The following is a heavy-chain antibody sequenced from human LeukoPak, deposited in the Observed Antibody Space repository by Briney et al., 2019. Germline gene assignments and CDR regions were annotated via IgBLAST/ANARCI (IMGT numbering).Heavy chain of an antibody. CDR1: GGSISSGGYY. J-gene: IGHJ5*02. Sequence: SETLSLTCTVSGGSISSGGYYWSWIRQHPGKGLGWIGYIYDSESTYYNPSLKSRVTISADTSKNHFSLQLSSVTAADTAIYYCARDVGYRVPGWFDPWGQGTLVTVSS. CDR3: ARDVGYRVPGWFDP. D-gene: IGHD3-16*02. CDR2: IYDSEST. V-gene: IGHV4-31*03.